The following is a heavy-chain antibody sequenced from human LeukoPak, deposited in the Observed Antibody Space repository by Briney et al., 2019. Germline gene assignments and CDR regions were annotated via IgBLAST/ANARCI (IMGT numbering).Heavy chain of an antibody. CDR3: ARDLSSTSNWELDY. D-gene: IGHD7-27*01. J-gene: IGHJ4*02. V-gene: IGHV1-2*06. CDR1: GYTFTGYF. CDR2: INPNSGDT. Sequence: SSVKVSCKASGYTFTGYFMHWVRQAPGQGLEWMGRINPNSGDTNYAQNFQGRVTMTRDTSISTAYMELSRLRSDDTAVYYCARDLSSTSNWELDYWGQGTLVTVSS.